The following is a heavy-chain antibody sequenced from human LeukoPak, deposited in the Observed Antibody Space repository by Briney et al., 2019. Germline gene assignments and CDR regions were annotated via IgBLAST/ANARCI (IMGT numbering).Heavy chain of an antibody. V-gene: IGHV3-30*02. J-gene: IGHJ4*02. CDR2: IRYDGSNK. D-gene: IGHD5-18*01. Sequence: QTGGSLRLSCAASGFTFSSYGMHWVRQAPGKGLEWVAFIRYDGSNKYYADSVKGRFTISRDNSENTLFLQMNSLRAEDTAVYYCAKEQYTYDTHFDYWGQGTLVTVSS. CDR3: AKEQYTYDTHFDY. CDR1: GFTFSSYG.